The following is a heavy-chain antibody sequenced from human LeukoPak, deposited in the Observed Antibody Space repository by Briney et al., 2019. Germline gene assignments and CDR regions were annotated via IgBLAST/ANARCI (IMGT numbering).Heavy chain of an antibody. CDR3: ARGSRGYSGSAGY. Sequence: SSETLSLTCAVYGGSFSGYYWSWIRQPPGKGLEWIGEINHSGSTNYNPSLKSRVTISVDTSKNQFSLKLSSVTAADTAVYYCARGSRGYSGSAGYWGQGTLVTVSS. CDR1: GGSFSGYY. D-gene: IGHD5-12*01. V-gene: IGHV4-34*01. CDR2: INHSGST. J-gene: IGHJ4*02.